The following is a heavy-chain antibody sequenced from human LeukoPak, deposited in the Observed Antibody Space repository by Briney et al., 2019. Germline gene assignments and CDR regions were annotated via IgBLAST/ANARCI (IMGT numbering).Heavy chain of an antibody. CDR2: XESDGTXX. V-gene: IGHV3-74*01. Sequence: GGSLRLSXXASGFTFXXXXXXXFRQAXGXXXXXXXXXESDGTXXXXAXSXXXXXXXXXDNAKNTLYLQMNSLRAEDXAVYYCARDQYSSTWYRGAFDVWGQGTMVSVSS. D-gene: IGHD6-13*01. CDR1: GFTFXXXX. J-gene: IGHJ3*01. CDR3: ARDQYSSTWYRGAFDV.